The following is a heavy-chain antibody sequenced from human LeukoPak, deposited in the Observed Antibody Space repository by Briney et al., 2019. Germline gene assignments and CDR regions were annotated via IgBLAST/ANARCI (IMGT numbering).Heavy chain of an antibody. CDR2: ISHSGRT. V-gene: IGHV4-34*01. Sequence: PSETLSLTCDVFGGSFSGYYWSWIRQPPGKGLEWIGEISHSGRTNYNPSLKSRVTISFDTSKNQFSLKVNSVTAADTAVYYCARQWGYSGYDGAFDIWGQGTMVTVSS. D-gene: IGHD5-12*01. CDR1: GGSFSGYY. CDR3: ARQWGYSGYDGAFDI. J-gene: IGHJ3*02.